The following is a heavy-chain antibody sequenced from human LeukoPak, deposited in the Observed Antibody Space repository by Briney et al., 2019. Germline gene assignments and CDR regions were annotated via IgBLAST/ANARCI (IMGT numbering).Heavy chain of an antibody. Sequence: PAASVTVSCKASGYTFTSCDVNWGRQPTAQGLEWLGWRNPNSGNTGYAQTFQGRGTMTMNTSITTAYMELSSRRSEDTAVYYCATATGTQTRDPWGQGPLVTVSS. CDR3: ATATGTQTRDP. CDR2: RNPNSGNT. CDR1: GYTFTSCD. J-gene: IGHJ5*02. D-gene: IGHD1-1*01. V-gene: IGHV1-8*01.